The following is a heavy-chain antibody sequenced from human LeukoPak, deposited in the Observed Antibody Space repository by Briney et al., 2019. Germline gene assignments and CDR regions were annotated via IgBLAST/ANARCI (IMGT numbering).Heavy chain of an antibody. V-gene: IGHV4-59*01. CDR1: GGSISSYY. CDR3: AREGGGDSGLDY. CDR2: IYYSGST. D-gene: IGHD2-21*02. J-gene: IGHJ4*02. Sequence: SETLSLTCTVSGGSISSYYWSWIRQPPGKGLEWIGYIYYSGSTNYNPSLKSRVTISVDTSKNQFSLKLSSVTAADTAVFYCAREGGGDSGLDYWGQGTLVTVSS.